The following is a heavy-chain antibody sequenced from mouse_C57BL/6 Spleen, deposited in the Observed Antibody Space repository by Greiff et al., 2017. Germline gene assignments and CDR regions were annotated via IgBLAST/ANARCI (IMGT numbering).Heavy chain of an antibody. V-gene: IGHV1-53*01. J-gene: IGHJ2*01. CDR2: INPSNGGT. Sequence: QVQLKESGTELVKPGASVKLSCKASGYTFTSYWMHWVKQRPGQGLEWIGNINPSNGGTNYNEKFKSKATLTVDKSSSTAYMQLSSLTSEDSAVYYCAKSYYSNFPYFDYWGQGTTLTVSS. D-gene: IGHD2-5*01. CDR1: GYTFTSYW. CDR3: AKSYYSNFPYFDY.